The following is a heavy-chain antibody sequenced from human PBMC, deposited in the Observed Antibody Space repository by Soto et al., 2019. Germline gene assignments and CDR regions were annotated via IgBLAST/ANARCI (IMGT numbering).Heavy chain of an antibody. Sequence: GGSLRLSCAASGFTFSSHWMHWVRQTPGKGLMWVSHIKTDGSTTNYADSVKGRFTISRDNTKNTLYLQMNSLRAEDTAVYYCASDYVSGRPASWGPGTLVTVSS. CDR1: GFTFSSHW. J-gene: IGHJ5*02. CDR3: ASDYVSGRPAS. CDR2: IKTDGSTT. V-gene: IGHV3-74*01. D-gene: IGHD3-16*01.